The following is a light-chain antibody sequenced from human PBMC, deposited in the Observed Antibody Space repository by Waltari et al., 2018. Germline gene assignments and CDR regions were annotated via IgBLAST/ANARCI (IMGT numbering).Light chain of an antibody. CDR1: QSVLYSSNNKNY. J-gene: IGKJ2*01. V-gene: IGKV4-1*01. CDR2: WAS. CDR3: QQYYSTPYT. Sequence: DIVMTQPPDSLAVSLGERATINCKSSQSVLYSSNNKNYLAWYQQKPGQPPKLLIYWASTRKSGVPDRFSGSGSGTDFTLTISSLQAEDVAVYYCQQYYSTPYTFGQGTKLEIK.